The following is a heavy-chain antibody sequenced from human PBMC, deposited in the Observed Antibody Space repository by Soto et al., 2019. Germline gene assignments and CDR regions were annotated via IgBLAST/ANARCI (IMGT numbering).Heavy chain of an antibody. V-gene: IGHV1-18*01. D-gene: IGHD2-8*01. CDR3: ARDLDPDCTNGVCSVDYYYGMDV. Sequence: ASVKVSCKASGYTFTSYGISWVRQAPGQGLEWMGWISAYNGNTNYAQKLQGRVTMTTDTSTSTAYMELRSLRSDDTAVYYCARDLDPDCTNGVCSVDYYYGMDVWGQGTTVTVSS. J-gene: IGHJ6*02. CDR1: GYTFTSYG. CDR2: ISAYNGNT.